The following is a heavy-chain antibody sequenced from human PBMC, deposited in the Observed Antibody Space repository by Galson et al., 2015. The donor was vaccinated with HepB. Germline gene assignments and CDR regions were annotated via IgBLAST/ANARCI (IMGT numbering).Heavy chain of an antibody. CDR2: IIPIFGTA. CDR3: ARSGGYCSSTSCYLTIGDYYYGMDV. Sequence: SVKVSCKASGGTFSSYAISWVRQAPGQGREWMGGIIPIFGTANYAQKFQGRVTITADESTSTAYMELSSLRSEDTAVYYCARSGGYCSSTSCYLTIGDYYYGMDVWGQGTTVTVSS. D-gene: IGHD2-2*01. V-gene: IGHV1-69*13. CDR1: GGTFSSYA. J-gene: IGHJ6*02.